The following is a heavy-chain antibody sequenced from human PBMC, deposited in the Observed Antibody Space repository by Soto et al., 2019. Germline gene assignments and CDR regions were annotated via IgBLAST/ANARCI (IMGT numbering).Heavy chain of an antibody. V-gene: IGHV1-69*13. Sequence: ASVKVSCKASGGTFSSYAISWVRQAPGQGLEWMGGIIPIFGTANYAQKFQGRVTITADESTSTAYMELSSLRSEDTAVFYCARTVTVVTPYYYGMDVWGQGTTVTVSS. D-gene: IGHD2-15*01. CDR2: IIPIFGTA. J-gene: IGHJ6*02. CDR1: GGTFSSYA. CDR3: ARTVTVVTPYYYGMDV.